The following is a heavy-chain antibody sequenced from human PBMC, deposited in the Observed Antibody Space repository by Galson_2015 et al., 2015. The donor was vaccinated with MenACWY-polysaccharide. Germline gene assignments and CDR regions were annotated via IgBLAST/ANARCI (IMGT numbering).Heavy chain of an antibody. Sequence: LSLTCTVSGGSISSRSYHWGWTRQPPGKGLEWIGIIYYSGNTYYNPSLESRVTMSVDTSQNQFSLKLSSVTAADTALYYCARAPTPYCSSSSCFNKYAFDIWGQGTMVTVSS. V-gene: IGHV4-39*02. CDR3: ARAPTPYCSSSSCFNKYAFDI. J-gene: IGHJ3*02. D-gene: IGHD2-2*01. CDR1: GGSISSRSYH. CDR2: IYYSGNT.